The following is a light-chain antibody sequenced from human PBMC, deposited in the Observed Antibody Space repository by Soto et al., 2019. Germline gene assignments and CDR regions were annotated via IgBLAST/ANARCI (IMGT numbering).Light chain of an antibody. CDR3: QQRTDRPPWT. CDR2: GAS. CDR1: ESVGSN. V-gene: IGKV3-11*01. Sequence: EIVMTQSPATLSVSPGERATLSCRASESVGSNLAWYQQKPGQAPRLLIHGASKRATGIPARFSGSGSGTDFTLSISSLEPEDFAVYYCQQRTDRPPWTFGQGTKVDIK. J-gene: IGKJ1*01.